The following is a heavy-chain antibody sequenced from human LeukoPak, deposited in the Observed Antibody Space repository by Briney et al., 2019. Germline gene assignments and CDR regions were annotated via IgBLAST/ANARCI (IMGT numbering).Heavy chain of an antibody. V-gene: IGHV3-48*04. Sequence: PGESLRLSCAASGFTFSAYDMNWVRQAPGKGLKWLSYISSSSTTKYHADSVKGRFTISRDNTKNSLYLQMNSLRAEDTGVYCCARWNLGSDYWGQGTLVTVSS. D-gene: IGHD1-1*01. CDR3: ARWNLGSDY. CDR2: ISSSSTTK. J-gene: IGHJ4*02. CDR1: GFTFSAYD.